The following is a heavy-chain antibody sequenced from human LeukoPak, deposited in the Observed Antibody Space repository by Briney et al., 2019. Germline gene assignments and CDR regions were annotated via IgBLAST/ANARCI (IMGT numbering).Heavy chain of an antibody. V-gene: IGHV4-61*02. CDR1: GGSISSGSYY. Sequence: SETLSLTCTVSGGSISSGSYYWSWIRQPAGKGLEWIGRIYTSGSTNYNPSLKSRVTISVDTSKNQFSLKLNSVTAADTAVYYCARVRSFWFDPWGQGTLVTVSS. CDR3: ARVRSFWFDP. J-gene: IGHJ5*02. D-gene: IGHD3-16*02. CDR2: IYTSGST.